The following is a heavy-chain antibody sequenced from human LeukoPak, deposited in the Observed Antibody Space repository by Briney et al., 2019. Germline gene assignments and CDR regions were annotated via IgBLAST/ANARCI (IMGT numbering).Heavy chain of an antibody. D-gene: IGHD5-24*01. J-gene: IGHJ4*02. V-gene: IGHV4-30-4*01. Sequence: SETLSLTCTVSSGSISSGDYYWSWIRQPPGKGLEWIGYIYYSGSTYYNPSLKSRVTISVDTSKNQFSLKLSSVTAADTAVYYCARGGGYNSLDYWGQGTLVTVSS. CDR3: ARGGGYNSLDY. CDR1: SGSISSGDYY. CDR2: IYYSGST.